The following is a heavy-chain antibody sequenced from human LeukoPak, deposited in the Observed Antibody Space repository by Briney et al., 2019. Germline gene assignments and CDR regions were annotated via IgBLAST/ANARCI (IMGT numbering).Heavy chain of an antibody. Sequence: SETLSLTCTVSGGSISSYYWSWIRQPPGKGLEWIGYIYYSGSTNYNPSLKSRVTISVDTSKNQFSLKLSSVTAADTAMYYCARGPSMIVADYYFDYWGQGTLVTVSS. CDR2: IYYSGST. D-gene: IGHD3-22*01. J-gene: IGHJ4*02. V-gene: IGHV4-59*01. CDR3: ARGPSMIVADYYFDY. CDR1: GGSISSYY.